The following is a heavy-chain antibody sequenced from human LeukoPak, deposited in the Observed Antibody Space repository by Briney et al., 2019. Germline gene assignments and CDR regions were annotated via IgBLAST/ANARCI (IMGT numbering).Heavy chain of an antibody. CDR1: GFTFSSYA. D-gene: IGHD1-26*01. V-gene: IGHV3-30*04. J-gene: IGHJ4*02. CDR3: AKEVSWELLLALDY. CDR2: ISYDGSNK. Sequence: GRSLRLSCAASGFTFSSYAMHWVRQAPGKGLEWVAVISYDGSNKYYADSVKGRFTISRDNSKNTLYLQMNSLRAEDTAVYYCAKEVSWELLLALDYWGQGTLVTVSS.